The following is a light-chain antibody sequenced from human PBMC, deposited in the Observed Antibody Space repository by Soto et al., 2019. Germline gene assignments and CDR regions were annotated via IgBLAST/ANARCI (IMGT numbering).Light chain of an antibody. CDR2: GAS. V-gene: IGKV3-15*01. CDR1: QSVSSY. J-gene: IGKJ4*01. Sequence: EIVMTQSLATLSVSPGERTTLSCRASQSVSSYLAWYQQHPGQSPRLLIYGASTRATGIPARFSGSGSGTEFTLTFSSLQSVDFAVYYCQQYNNWPPLLTFGGGTKVDFK. CDR3: QQYNNWPPLLT.